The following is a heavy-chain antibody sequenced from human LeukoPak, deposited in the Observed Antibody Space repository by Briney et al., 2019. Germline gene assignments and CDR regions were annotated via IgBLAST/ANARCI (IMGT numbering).Heavy chain of an antibody. CDR2: IYYTGSA. J-gene: IGHJ5*02. Sequence: SQTLSLTCTVSGASISSDYYYWNWIRQPPGKGLEWIGYIYYTGSAYYNPSLKSRLTISKDASKNQSSLTLSSVTAADTAVYYCARCEDFPNWFDTWGQGTLVTVTS. V-gene: IGHV4-30-4*01. CDR1: GASISSDYYY. CDR3: ARCEDFPNWFDT. D-gene: IGHD2-15*01.